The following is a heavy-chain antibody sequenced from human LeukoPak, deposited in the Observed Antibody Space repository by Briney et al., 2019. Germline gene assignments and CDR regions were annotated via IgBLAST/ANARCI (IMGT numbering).Heavy chain of an antibody. CDR1: GFTFSSDE. CDR2: ISSSGSTI. D-gene: IGHD3-10*01. J-gene: IGHJ3*02. Sequence: GGSLRLSCAASGFTFSSDEMNWVRQAPGEGLEWVSYISSSGSTIYYADSVKGRFTISRDNAKNSLYLQMNSLRAEDTAVYYCARVSGSGSYSVRYDAFDIWGQGTMVTVSS. V-gene: IGHV3-48*03. CDR3: ARVSGSGSYSVRYDAFDI.